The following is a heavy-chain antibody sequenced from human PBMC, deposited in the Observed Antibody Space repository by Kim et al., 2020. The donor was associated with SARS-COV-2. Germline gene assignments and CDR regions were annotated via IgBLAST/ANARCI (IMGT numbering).Heavy chain of an antibody. CDR3: AKLWELQADAFDI. Sequence: GGSLRLSCAASGFTFSSYGMHWVRQAPGKGLEWVAVISYDGSNKYYADSVKGRFTISRDNSKNTLYLQMNSLRAEDTAVYYCAKLWELQADAFDIWGQGTMVTVSS. J-gene: IGHJ3*02. D-gene: IGHD1-26*01. CDR1: GFTFSSYG. V-gene: IGHV3-30*18. CDR2: ISYDGSNK.